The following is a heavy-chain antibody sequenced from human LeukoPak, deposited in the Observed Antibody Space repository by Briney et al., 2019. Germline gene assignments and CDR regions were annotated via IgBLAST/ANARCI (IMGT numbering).Heavy chain of an antibody. CDR1: GGSISSYY. CDR3: ASLFYYYDSSGYYWGYFDY. CDR2: IYYSGST. Sequence: SETLSLTCTVSGGSISSYYWSWIRLPPGKGLEWIGYIYYSGSTNYNPSLKSRVTISVDTSKNQFSLKLSSVTAADTAVYYCASLFYYYDSSGYYWGYFDYWGQGTLVTVSS. J-gene: IGHJ4*02. D-gene: IGHD3-22*01. V-gene: IGHV4-59*01.